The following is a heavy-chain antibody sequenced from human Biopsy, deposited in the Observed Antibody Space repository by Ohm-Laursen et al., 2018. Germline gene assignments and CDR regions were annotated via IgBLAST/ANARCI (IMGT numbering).Heavy chain of an antibody. V-gene: IGHV3-7*01. D-gene: IGHD2-15*01. J-gene: IGHJ4*02. CDR1: GFTFRNYW. Sequence: SLRLSCAASGFTFRNYWMTWVRQAPGKGLEWVANIKQDGSEKYSVDSVKGRFTISRGNSKNTLYLHMNSLRAEDTAVYYCARAYPPPGRRLVVVAGDFDCWGQGTRVTVSS. CDR2: IKQDGSEK. CDR3: ARAYPPPGRRLVVVAGDFDC.